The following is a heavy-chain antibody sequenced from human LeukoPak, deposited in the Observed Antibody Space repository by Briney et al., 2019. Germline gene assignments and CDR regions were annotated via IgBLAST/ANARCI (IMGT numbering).Heavy chain of an antibody. D-gene: IGHD3-9*01. Sequence: PSETLSLTCAVSGGSISSGGYSWSWIRQPPGTGLEWIGYIYYSGSTNYNPSLKSRVTISVDTSKNQFSLKLSSVTAADTAVYYCARAQMKFDWLFSYGMDVWGQGTTVTVSS. CDR1: GGSISSGGYS. CDR2: IYYSGST. V-gene: IGHV4-61*08. CDR3: ARAQMKFDWLFSYGMDV. J-gene: IGHJ6*02.